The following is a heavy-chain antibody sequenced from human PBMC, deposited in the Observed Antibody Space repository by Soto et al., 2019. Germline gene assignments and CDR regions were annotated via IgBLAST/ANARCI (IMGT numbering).Heavy chain of an antibody. D-gene: IGHD6-6*01. J-gene: IGHJ6*02. CDR2: IDPSDSYT. CDR3: ARDEQLVQAYYYYGMDA. Sequence: RGESLKISCKGSGYSFTSYWISWVRQMPGKGLEWMGRIDPSDSYTNYSPSFQGHVTISADKSISTAYLQWSSLKASDTAMYYCARDEQLVQAYYYYGMDAWGQGTTVTVSS. V-gene: IGHV5-10-1*01. CDR1: GYSFTSYW.